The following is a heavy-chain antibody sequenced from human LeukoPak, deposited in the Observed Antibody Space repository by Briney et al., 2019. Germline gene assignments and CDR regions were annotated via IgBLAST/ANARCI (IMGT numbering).Heavy chain of an antibody. D-gene: IGHD6-6*01. V-gene: IGHV1-69*06. CDR3: ARQLYSSSSWFFAFDI. J-gene: IGHJ3*02. CDR2: ITPIFGTT. CDR1: GGTFRNSI. Sequence: VASVKVSCKASGGTFRNSIITWVRQAPGHGLEWMGGITPIFGTTNYAQRFQGRVTIIADKSTTTAYMELTSLRSEDTAVYYCARQLYSSSSWFFAFDIWGQGTMVTVSS.